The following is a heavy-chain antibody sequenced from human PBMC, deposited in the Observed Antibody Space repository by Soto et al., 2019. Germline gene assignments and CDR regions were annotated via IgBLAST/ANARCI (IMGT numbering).Heavy chain of an antibody. Sequence: QVQLVQSGAEVKKPGSSVKVSCKASGGTFSSYALSWVRQAPGQGLEWMGGIIPMSGATNYAQKFQGRVTFTADESTNTAYLELTSLRSEDTAVYYCARGGPENDYWGQGTRVNVSS. J-gene: IGHJ4*02. CDR3: ARGGPENDY. D-gene: IGHD1-26*01. CDR2: IIPMSGAT. CDR1: GGTFSSYA. V-gene: IGHV1-69*12.